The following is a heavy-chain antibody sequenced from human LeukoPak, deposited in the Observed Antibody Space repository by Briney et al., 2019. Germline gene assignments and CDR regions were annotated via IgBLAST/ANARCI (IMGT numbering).Heavy chain of an antibody. J-gene: IGHJ4*02. D-gene: IGHD3-22*01. CDR1: GFTFSGSA. CDR2: IRSKANSYAT. Sequence: GGSLRLSCAASGFTFSGSAMHWVRQASGKGLEWVGRIRSKANSYATAYAASVKGRFTISRDDSKNTAYLQMNSLKTEDTAVYYCTAHTATVKYYYDSSGYYYLDYWGQGTLVTVSS. V-gene: IGHV3-73*01. CDR3: TAHTATVKYYYDSSGYYYLDY.